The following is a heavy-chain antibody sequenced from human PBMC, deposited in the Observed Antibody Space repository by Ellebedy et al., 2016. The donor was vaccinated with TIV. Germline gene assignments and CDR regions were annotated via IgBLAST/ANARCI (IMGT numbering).Heavy chain of an antibody. Sequence: GESLKISXQVSGFTFSSYWIAWVRQMPGKGLEWLGVIYPADSETRCNPSFQGQVSISVDKSISTAYLQWSSLKATETGIYYCARRIVGVSSYFDSWGRGTLVTVSS. CDR1: GFTFSSYW. CDR3: ARRIVGVSSYFDS. D-gene: IGHD1-26*01. J-gene: IGHJ4*02. V-gene: IGHV5-51*01. CDR2: IYPADSET.